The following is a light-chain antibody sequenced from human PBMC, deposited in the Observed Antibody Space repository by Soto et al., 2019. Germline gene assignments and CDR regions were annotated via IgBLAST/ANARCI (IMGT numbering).Light chain of an antibody. V-gene: IGLV3-27*01. CDR2: KDS. Sequence: SYELTQPSSVSVSPGQTARITCSGDILTKNYARWFQQKPGQAPLLLIYKDSERPSGIPERFSGSSSGTTVTLTISGAQVEDEADYYCYSTTDNIRVFGGGTQLTVL. CDR3: YSTTDNIRV. J-gene: IGLJ2*01. CDR1: ILTKNY.